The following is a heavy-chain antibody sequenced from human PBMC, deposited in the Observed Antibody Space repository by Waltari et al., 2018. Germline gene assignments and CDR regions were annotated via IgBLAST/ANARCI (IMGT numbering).Heavy chain of an antibody. CDR3: ARGGDRISATGRNAYDI. CDR2: VYNSDNT. J-gene: IGHJ3*02. D-gene: IGHD2-15*01. V-gene: IGHV4-4*07. CDR1: GGSINNYF. Sequence: QEQLQESGPGLVKPSETLSLTCTVSGGSINNYFWSWIRQSAGKGLEWIGRVYNSDNTKDNPALESRVTMSVDTSKNQFSLGLSSVTAADTAMYYCARGGDRISATGRNAYDIWGQGTMVIVS.